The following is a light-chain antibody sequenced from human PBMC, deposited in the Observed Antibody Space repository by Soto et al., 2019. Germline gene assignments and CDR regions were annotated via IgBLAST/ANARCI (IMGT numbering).Light chain of an antibody. V-gene: IGKV1-5*01. J-gene: IGKJ1*01. CDR1: QSISSW. Sequence: DIQMTQSPSTLSASVGDRVTITCRASQSISSWLAWYQQKPGKAPKLLIYDASSLESGVPSRFSGSGSGTEFTHTISSLQPDDFATYYCQQYKSYSGTFGQGTNVEIK. CDR3: QQYKSYSGT. CDR2: DAS.